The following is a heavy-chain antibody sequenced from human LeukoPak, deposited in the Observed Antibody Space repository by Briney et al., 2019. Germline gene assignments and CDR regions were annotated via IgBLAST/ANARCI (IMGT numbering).Heavy chain of an antibody. Sequence: SETLSLPCTVSLVSISTTSYYWGWIPQPPGKGLEWIGSMLYRGSTYYSPSLRTRHIISVDASKNQFFLTLSAVTCADPAVYCCARQGGWGGALSFFDSWGQGTLVTVSS. CDR1: LVSISTTSYY. J-gene: IGHJ4*02. CDR3: ARQGGWGGALSFFDS. D-gene: IGHD3-16*01. CDR2: MLYRGST. V-gene: IGHV4-39*07.